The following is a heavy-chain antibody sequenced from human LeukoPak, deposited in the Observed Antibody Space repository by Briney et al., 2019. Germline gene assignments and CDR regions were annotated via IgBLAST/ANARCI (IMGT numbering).Heavy chain of an antibody. CDR3: ARCGLTVTTLPDY. CDR2: INPNSGGT. Sequence: ASVKVSCKASGYTFTGYYMHWVRQAPGQGLEWMGWINPNSGGTNYAQKFQGRVTMTRDTSISTAYMELSRLRSDDTAVYYCARCGLTVTTLPDYWGQGTLVTVSS. D-gene: IGHD4-17*01. CDR1: GYTFTGYY. J-gene: IGHJ4*02. V-gene: IGHV1-2*02.